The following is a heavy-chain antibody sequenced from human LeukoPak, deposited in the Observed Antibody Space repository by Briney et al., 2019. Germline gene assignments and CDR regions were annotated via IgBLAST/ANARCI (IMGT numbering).Heavy chain of an antibody. CDR3: AKPADTAMGFDY. V-gene: IGHV4-34*01. CDR2: INHSGST. Sequence: SETLSLTCAVYGGSFSGYYWSWIRQPPGKGLKWIGEINHSGSTNYNPPLKSRVTISVDTSKNQFSLKLSSVTAADTAVYYCAKPADTAMGFDYWGQGTLVTVSS. D-gene: IGHD5-18*01. CDR1: GGSFSGYY. J-gene: IGHJ4*02.